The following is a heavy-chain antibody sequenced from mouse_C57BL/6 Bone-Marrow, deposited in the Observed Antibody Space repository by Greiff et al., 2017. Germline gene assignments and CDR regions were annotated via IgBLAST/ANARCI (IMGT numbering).Heavy chain of an antibody. J-gene: IGHJ2*01. D-gene: IGHD2-4*01. V-gene: IGHV14-4*01. CDR1: GFNIKDDY. Sequence: VQLQQSGAELVRPGASVKLSCTASGFNIKDDYMHWVKQRPEQGLEWIGWIDPENGDTEYASKFQGKATITADTSSNTAYLQLSSLTSEDTAVYYGTTPIYYDYDLDYWGQGTTLTVS. CDR3: TTPIYYDYDLDY. CDR2: IDPENGDT.